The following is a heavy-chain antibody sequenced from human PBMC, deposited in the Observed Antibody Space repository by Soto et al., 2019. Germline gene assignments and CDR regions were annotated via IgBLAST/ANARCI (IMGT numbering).Heavy chain of an antibody. Sequence: VQLVESGGGVVQPGRSLRLSCAASGFSFRSFGMHWVRQAPGKGLEWVAVIWYDGSNINYEDSVKGRFTISRDNSKNTLHLKMTSLRVEVTAVYYWVRWYGDGSFDTFEYWGQGTRVSVSS. J-gene: IGHJ4*02. D-gene: IGHD3-10*01. V-gene: IGHV3-33*01. CDR1: GFSFRSFG. CDR3: VRWYGDGSFDTFEY. CDR2: IWYDGSNI.